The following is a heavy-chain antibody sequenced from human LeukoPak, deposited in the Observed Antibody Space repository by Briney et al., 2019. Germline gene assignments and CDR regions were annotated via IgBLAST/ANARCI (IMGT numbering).Heavy chain of an antibody. Sequence: SETLSLTCTVSGGPINSDYWNWLRQPPGQGLEWIGYISSSGSTNYNPSLNSRVSISLDTSKNQLSLKLGSVTAADTAVYYCARGAGRWAIWGQGTMVTVSS. V-gene: IGHV4-59*01. J-gene: IGHJ3*02. D-gene: IGHD4-23*01. CDR1: GGPINSDY. CDR2: ISSSGST. CDR3: ARGAGRWAI.